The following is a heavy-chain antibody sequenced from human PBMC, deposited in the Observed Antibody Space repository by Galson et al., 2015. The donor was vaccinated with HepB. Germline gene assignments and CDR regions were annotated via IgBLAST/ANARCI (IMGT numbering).Heavy chain of an antibody. CDR3: ARVGKGTVTPLWYFDL. D-gene: IGHD4-17*01. J-gene: IGHJ2*01. CDR2: INPNSGGT. Sequence: SVKVSCKASGYTFTGYYMHWVRQAPGQGLEWMGWINPNSGGTNYAQKFQGRVTMTRDTSISTAYMELSRLRSDDTAVYYCARVGKGTVTPLWYFDLWGRGTLVTVSS. V-gene: IGHV1-2*02. CDR1: GYTFTGYY.